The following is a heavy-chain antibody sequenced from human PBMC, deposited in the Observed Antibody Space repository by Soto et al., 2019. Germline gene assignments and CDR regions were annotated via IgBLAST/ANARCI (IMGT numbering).Heavy chain of an antibody. Sequence: QVQLQESGPGLVKPSQTLSLTCTVSGGSISSGDYYWSWIRQPPGKGLEWIGYIYYSGSTYYNPSLTGRVTISVDTSKNQFSVKLSSVTAADTALYYCARVLSGITLDWFDPWGQGTLVTVSS. V-gene: IGHV4-30-4*01. CDR2: IYYSGST. CDR1: GGSISSGDYY. CDR3: ARVLSGITLDWFDP. J-gene: IGHJ5*02. D-gene: IGHD3-10*01.